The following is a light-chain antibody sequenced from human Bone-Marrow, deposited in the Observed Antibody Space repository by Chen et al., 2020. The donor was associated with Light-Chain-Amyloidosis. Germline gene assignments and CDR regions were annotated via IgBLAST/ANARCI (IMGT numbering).Light chain of an antibody. CDR2: LGS. V-gene: IGKV2-28*01. CDR1: QSLRHSNGYNY. CDR3: MQALQTTWT. J-gene: IGKJ1*01. Sequence: TVMTQSPLSLPVTPGERASTSCRSRQSLRHSNGYNYLAWYLQKPGQSTQLLIYLGSNRASGVPDRFSGSGSGTDFTLKISRVEAEDVGVYYCMQALQTTWTFGQGTKVEIK.